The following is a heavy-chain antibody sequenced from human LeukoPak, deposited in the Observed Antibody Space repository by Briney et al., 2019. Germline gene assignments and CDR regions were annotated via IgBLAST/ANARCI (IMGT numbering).Heavy chain of an antibody. CDR1: GYTFTGYY. CDR3: ARDSYRNYEY. J-gene: IGHJ4*02. D-gene: IGHD4-11*01. Sequence: ASVKVSCKASGYTFTGYYIHWVRQAPGQGLEWMGWINPNSGGTNYAQKFQGRVTMTRDTSISTAYMELSRLRSDDTAVYYCARDSYRNYEYWGQGTLVTVSS. V-gene: IGHV1-2*02. CDR2: INPNSGGT.